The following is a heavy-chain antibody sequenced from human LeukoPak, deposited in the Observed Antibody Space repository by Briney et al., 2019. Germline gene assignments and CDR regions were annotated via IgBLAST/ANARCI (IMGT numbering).Heavy chain of an antibody. V-gene: IGHV5-10-1*01. D-gene: IGHD3-10*01. CDR2: IDPSDSYT. CDR3: ASWDGSGSYYHYYGMDV. Sequence: GESLKISCKGSGYSSTSYWISWVRQMPGKGLEWMGRIDPSDSYTNYSPSFQGHVTISADKSISTAYLQWSSLKASDTAMYYCASWDGSGSYYHYYGMDVWGKGTTVTVSS. J-gene: IGHJ6*04. CDR1: GYSSTSYW.